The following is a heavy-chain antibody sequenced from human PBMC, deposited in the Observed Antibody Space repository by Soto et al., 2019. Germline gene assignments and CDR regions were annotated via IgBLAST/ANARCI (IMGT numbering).Heavy chain of an antibody. CDR3: ARVAEEQWPLYYFDY. J-gene: IGHJ4*02. V-gene: IGHV3-7*01. CDR2: IKQDGSEK. D-gene: IGHD6-19*01. CDR1: GFTFSSYW. Sequence: GGSLRLSCAASGFTFSSYWMSWVRQAPGKGLEWVANIKQDGSEKYYVDSVKGRCTISRDNAKNSLYLQMNSLRAEDTAVYYCARVAEEQWPLYYFDYWGQGTLVTVSS.